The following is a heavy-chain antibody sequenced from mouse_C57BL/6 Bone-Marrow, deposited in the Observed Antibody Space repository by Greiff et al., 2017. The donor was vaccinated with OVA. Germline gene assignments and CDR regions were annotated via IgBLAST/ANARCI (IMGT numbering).Heavy chain of an antibody. CDR1: GFTFSSYA. D-gene: IGHD2-12*01. J-gene: IGHJ1*03. Sequence: EVKLMESGGGLVKPGGSLKLSCAASGFTFSSYAMSWFRQTPEKRLVWVATISDGGSYTYYPDNVKGRFTISRDNAKNNLYLQMSHLKSEDTAMYYCARDPLVTTWYFDVWGTGTTVTVSS. V-gene: IGHV5-4*01. CDR2: ISDGGSYT. CDR3: ARDPLVTTWYFDV.